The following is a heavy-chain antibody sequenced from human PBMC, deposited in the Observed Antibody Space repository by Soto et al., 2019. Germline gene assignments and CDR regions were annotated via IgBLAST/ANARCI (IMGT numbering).Heavy chain of an antibody. Sequence: QVQLVESGGGVVQPGRSLRLSCAASGITFSSYGMHWVRQAPGKGLEWVAVISYDGTNKYYGDSVKGRFSISRDNSKNPLYLQMNSLRAEDTAAYYCAKGLGWRVLGDAFDIWCQGTMVTVSS. J-gene: IGHJ3*02. D-gene: IGHD3-16*01. V-gene: IGHV3-30*18. CDR1: GITFSSYG. CDR3: AKGLGWRVLGDAFDI. CDR2: ISYDGTNK.